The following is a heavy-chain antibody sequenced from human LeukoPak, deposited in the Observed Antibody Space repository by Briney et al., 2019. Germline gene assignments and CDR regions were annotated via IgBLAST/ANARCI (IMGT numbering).Heavy chain of an antibody. CDR3: ARGLRYSTGCYYFDY. J-gene: IGHJ4*02. V-gene: IGHV3-66*01. Sequence: GGSLRLSCAASGFTVSSNYMSWVRQAPGKGLEWLSVIYSGGSTYCADSVKGRFTISRDNSKNTVFLQMNSLRAEDTAVYYCARGLRYSTGCYYFDYWGQGTQVTVSS. D-gene: IGHD6-19*01. CDR2: IYSGGST. CDR1: GFTVSSNY.